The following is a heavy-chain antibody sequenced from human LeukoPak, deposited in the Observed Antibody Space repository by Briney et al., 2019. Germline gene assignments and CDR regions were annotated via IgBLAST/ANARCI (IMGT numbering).Heavy chain of an antibody. CDR3: ARGAVVVTNYFDF. V-gene: IGHV3-64*01. Sequence: GGSLRLSCEASGCTFSSFAMHWVRQAPGKGLEYVSAISSNGGSTYYANSVKGRFTISRDNSKNTLYLQMGSLRAEDMAVYYCARGAVVVTNYFDFWGQGTLVTVSS. J-gene: IGHJ4*02. CDR2: ISSNGGST. D-gene: IGHD3-22*01. CDR1: GCTFSSFA.